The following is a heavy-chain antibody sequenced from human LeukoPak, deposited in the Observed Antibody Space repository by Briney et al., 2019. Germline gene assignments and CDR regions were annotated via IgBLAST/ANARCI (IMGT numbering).Heavy chain of an antibody. J-gene: IGHJ4*02. D-gene: IGHD6-13*01. V-gene: IGHV3-33*01. CDR1: GYSFSSYG. CDR3: ARDPGTLATYFDY. Sequence: GGSLRLSCAASGYSFSSYGMQWVRQAPGKGLEWVAVRWYDGSKKYYADSVKGRFTISRDDSKNTLYLQMNSLRAEDTAIYYCARDPGTLATYFDYWGPGTLVTVSS. CDR2: RWYDGSKK.